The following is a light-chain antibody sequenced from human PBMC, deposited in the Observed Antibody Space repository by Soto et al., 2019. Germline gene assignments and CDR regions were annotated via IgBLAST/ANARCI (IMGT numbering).Light chain of an antibody. V-gene: IGKV1-39*01. Sequence: DIQMTQSPSSLSSSVGDRVTITCRASQSISSYLNWYQQKPGKDPRLLIYAASSLQSGVPSRFSGSGSWTDFTLTISSLQPEDFATYYCQQTYSSLTFGGGTKVEIK. CDR1: QSISSY. J-gene: IGKJ4*01. CDR3: QQTYSSLT. CDR2: AAS.